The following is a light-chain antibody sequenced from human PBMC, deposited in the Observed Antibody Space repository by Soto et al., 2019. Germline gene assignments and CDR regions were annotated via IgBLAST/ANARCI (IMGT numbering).Light chain of an antibody. Sequence: QSVLTQPPSASGSPGQSVTITCSGTSSDVGEENYVSWYQQHPGKVPKLILYEVSKRHSGVPDRFSGSRSGNTASLTVSGLQAEDEADYYCSSFAGSPVVFGGGTKVTVL. V-gene: IGLV2-8*01. CDR1: SSDVGEENY. J-gene: IGLJ2*01. CDR3: SSFAGSPVV. CDR2: EVS.